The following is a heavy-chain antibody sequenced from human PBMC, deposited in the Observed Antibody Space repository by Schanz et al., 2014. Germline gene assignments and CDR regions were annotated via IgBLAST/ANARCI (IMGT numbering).Heavy chain of an antibody. CDR1: GFTVSSDH. Sequence: EVQLLDSGGGFVQPGGSLGLSCVVSGFTVSSDHMSWVRQAPGKGLEWVSVIYSGIGAYYADSVKDRFTVSRDNSKNTVYLQMNRLRAEDTAVYYCARVHHYDPSGWGYFDYWGQGALVTVSS. J-gene: IGHJ4*02. CDR3: ARVHHYDPSGWGYFDY. D-gene: IGHD3-22*01. CDR2: IYSGIGA. V-gene: IGHV3-66*01.